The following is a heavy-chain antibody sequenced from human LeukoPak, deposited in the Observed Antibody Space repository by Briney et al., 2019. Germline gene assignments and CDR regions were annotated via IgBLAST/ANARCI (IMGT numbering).Heavy chain of an antibody. V-gene: IGHV3-48*03. CDR3: ERSEARFMLS. CDR1: GFTFRSYE. J-gene: IGHJ4*02. Sequence: GGSLRLSCAASGFTFRSYEMNWVRQAPGEGLEWVSFISNSGDSIYYADSVKGRFTISRDNAKNSLFLQMNSLRAEDTAVYYCERSEARFMLSWGQGTLVTVSS. CDR2: ISNSGDSI. D-gene: IGHD3-16*02.